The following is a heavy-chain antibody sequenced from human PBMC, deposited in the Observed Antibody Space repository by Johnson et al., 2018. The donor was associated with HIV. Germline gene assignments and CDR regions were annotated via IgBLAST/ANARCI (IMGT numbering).Heavy chain of an antibody. CDR3: ARQTLRAFDV. CDR1: GFNFHDFA. CDR2: VSWNSDTI. J-gene: IGHJ3*01. Sequence: VQLVESGGGLVQPGGSLRLSCAASGFNFHDFAMHWVRQAPGKGLEWVSGVSWNSDTIAYADSVKGRFTISRDNSKNILYLQMNTLRPEDTALYYCARQTLRAFDVWGPGTMVTVSS. V-gene: IGHV3-9*01.